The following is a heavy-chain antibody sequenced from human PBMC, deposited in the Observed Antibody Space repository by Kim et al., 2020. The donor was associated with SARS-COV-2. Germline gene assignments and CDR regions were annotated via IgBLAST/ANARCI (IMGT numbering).Heavy chain of an antibody. CDR3: ARDFCGGDCSGYFQH. CDR1: GYTFTSYA. D-gene: IGHD2-21*02. Sequence: ASVKVSCKASGYTFTSYAMHWVRQAPGQRLEWMGWINAGNGNTKYSQKFQGRVTITRDTSASTAYMELSSLRSEDTAVYYCARDFCGGDCSGYFQHWGQGTLVTVSS. J-gene: IGHJ1*01. V-gene: IGHV1-3*01. CDR2: INAGNGNT.